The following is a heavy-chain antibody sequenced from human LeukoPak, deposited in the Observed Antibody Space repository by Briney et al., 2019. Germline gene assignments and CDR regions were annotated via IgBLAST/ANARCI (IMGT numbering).Heavy chain of an antibody. CDR2: MYTSGST. Sequence: SETLSLTCSVSGGAISSYYWSWIRQPAGKQPEWIGRMYTSGSTYYNPSLKSRVTMSADTSKNQFSLKLTSVTAADTSVYYCAREGGPGGDYGSIDSWGQGTLVTVSS. CDR3: AREGGPGGDYGSIDS. V-gene: IGHV4-4*07. D-gene: IGHD4-17*01. CDR1: GGAISSYY. J-gene: IGHJ4*02.